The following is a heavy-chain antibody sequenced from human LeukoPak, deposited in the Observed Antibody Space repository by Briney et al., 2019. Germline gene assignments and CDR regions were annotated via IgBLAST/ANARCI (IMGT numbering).Heavy chain of an antibody. J-gene: IGHJ6*03. CDR3: ALSSSSDGYYYMDV. Sequence: ASVKVSCKASGGTFSSYAISWVRQAPGQGLEWMGGIIPIFGTANYAQKFQGRVTITTDESTSTAYMELSSLRSEGTAVYYCALSSSSDGYYYMDVWGKGTTVTVS. CDR2: IIPIFGTA. D-gene: IGHD6-6*01. V-gene: IGHV1-69*05. CDR1: GGTFSSYA.